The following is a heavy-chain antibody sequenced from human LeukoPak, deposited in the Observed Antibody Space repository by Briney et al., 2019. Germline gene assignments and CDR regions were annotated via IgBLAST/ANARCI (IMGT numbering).Heavy chain of an antibody. D-gene: IGHD3-22*01. CDR3: ARVPRGGSSGYTYCFDY. CDR2: ISYDGSNK. J-gene: IGHJ4*02. Sequence: PGRSLRLSCAASGFTFSSYAMHWVRQAPGKGLEWVAVISYDGSNKYYADSVKGRFTISRDNSKNTLYLQMNSLRAEDTAVYYCARVPRGGSSGYTYCFDYWGQGTLVTVSS. V-gene: IGHV3-30*04. CDR1: GFTFSSYA.